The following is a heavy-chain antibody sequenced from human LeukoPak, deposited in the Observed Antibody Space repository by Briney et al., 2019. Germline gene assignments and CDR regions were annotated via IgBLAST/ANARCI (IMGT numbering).Heavy chain of an antibody. J-gene: IGHJ6*02. D-gene: IGHD2-2*01. Sequence: GASVKVSCKVSGYTLTELSMHWVRQAPGKGLEWMGGFDPEDGETIYAQKFQGRVTMTEDTSTDTAYMELSSLRSEDTAVYYCATSTYCSSTSCNYYYYYGMDVWGQGTTVTVSS. CDR2: FDPEDGET. CDR1: GYTLTELS. CDR3: ATSTYCSSTSCNYYYYYGMDV. V-gene: IGHV1-24*01.